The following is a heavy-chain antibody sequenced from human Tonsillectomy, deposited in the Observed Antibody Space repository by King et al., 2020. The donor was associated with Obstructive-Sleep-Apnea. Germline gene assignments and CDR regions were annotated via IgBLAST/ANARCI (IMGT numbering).Heavy chain of an antibody. Sequence: VQLVESGAEVKKPGASVKVSCKASGYTFTSYGISWVRQAPGQGLEWMGWISGYNGNTNYAQKFQGRVTMTIDTSTTTVYMELRSLRSDDTAVYYCARDLVTAASSDWGQGTLVTGSS. CDR2: ISGYNGNT. CDR1: GYTFTSYG. V-gene: IGHV1-18*01. CDR3: ARDLVTAASSD. J-gene: IGHJ4*02. D-gene: IGHD6-13*01.